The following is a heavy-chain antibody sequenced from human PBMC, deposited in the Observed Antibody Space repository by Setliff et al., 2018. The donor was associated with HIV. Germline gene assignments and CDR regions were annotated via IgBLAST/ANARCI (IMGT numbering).Heavy chain of an antibody. Sequence: GSLRLSCAASGFTFSSYSMNWVRQAPGKGLEWVSSISSSSSYIYYADSVKGRFTISRDNAKNSLYLQMNSLRAEDTAVYYCARMGGGGKCDYWGQGTLVTVSS. CDR3: ARMGGGGKCDY. CDR2: ISSSSSYI. CDR1: GFTFSSYS. D-gene: IGHD2-15*01. V-gene: IGHV3-21*01. J-gene: IGHJ4*02.